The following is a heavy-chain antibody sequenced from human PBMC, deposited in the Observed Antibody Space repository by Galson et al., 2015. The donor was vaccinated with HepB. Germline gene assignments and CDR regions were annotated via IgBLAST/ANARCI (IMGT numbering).Heavy chain of an antibody. J-gene: IGHJ4*02. D-gene: IGHD3-10*01. V-gene: IGHV1-2*06. CDR3: AKERSQSYSDC. CDR1: GYTFIDYY. CDR2: INPKSGGT. Sequence: SVKVSCKASGYTFIDYYMHWVRQAPGQGLEWMGRINPKSGGTNYAQEFQGRVTMTRDTSISTAYMELSRLRVEDTAIYYCAKERSQSYSDCWGQGALVTVSS.